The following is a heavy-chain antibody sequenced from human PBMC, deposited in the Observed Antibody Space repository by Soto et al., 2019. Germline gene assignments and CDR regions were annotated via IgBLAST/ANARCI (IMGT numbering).Heavy chain of an antibody. D-gene: IGHD3-10*02. CDR1: GYTFTSYG. CDR2: ISAYNGNT. Sequence: QVQLVQSGAEVKKPGASVKVSCKASGYTFTSYGISWVRQAPGQGLEWMGWISAYNGNTNYAQKFQGRVTMTTDTSKSTDYMELRSLGSDDTVLYYCASGLFEEFVYQFDYWGQGTLVTASS. CDR3: ASGLFEEFVYQFDY. J-gene: IGHJ4*02. V-gene: IGHV1-18*01.